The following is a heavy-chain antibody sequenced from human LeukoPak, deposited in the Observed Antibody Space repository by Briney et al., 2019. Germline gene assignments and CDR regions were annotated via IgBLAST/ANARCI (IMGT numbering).Heavy chain of an antibody. CDR2: IYYSGST. CDR1: GGSISSSSYY. D-gene: IGHD3-22*01. V-gene: IGHV4-39*01. Sequence: PSETLSLTCTVSGGSISSSSYYWGWIRQPPGKGLEWIGSIYYSGSTYYNPSLKSRVTISVDTSKNQFSLKLSSVTAAGTAVYYCARFGPVYYYDSSGYSHFDYWGQGTLVTVSS. CDR3: ARFGPVYYYDSSGYSHFDY. J-gene: IGHJ4*02.